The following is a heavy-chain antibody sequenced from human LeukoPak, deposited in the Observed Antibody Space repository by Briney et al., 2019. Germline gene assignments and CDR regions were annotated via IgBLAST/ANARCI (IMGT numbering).Heavy chain of an antibody. CDR1: GGSISSYY. CDR3: AGSRIVGATDY. CDR2: IYYSGST. Sequence: SETLSLTCTVSGGSISSYYWSWIRQPPGKGLEWIGYIYYSGSTNYNPSLKSRVTISVDTSKNQFSLKLSSVTAADTAVYYCAGSRIVGATDYWGQGTLVTVSS. J-gene: IGHJ4*02. V-gene: IGHV4-59*01. D-gene: IGHD1-26*01.